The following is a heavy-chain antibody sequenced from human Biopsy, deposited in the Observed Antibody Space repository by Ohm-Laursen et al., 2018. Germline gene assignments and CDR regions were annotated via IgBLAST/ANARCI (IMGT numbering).Heavy chain of an antibody. V-gene: IGHV3-53*01. D-gene: IGHD6-19*01. J-gene: IGHJ3*02. CDR2: IYSGDRP. CDR1: GFTVSSNY. Sequence: SLRLSCTASGFTVSSNYVSWVRQAPGMGLEWVSVIYSGDRPYYRESVKGRFTISRDNSKNTLYLQMNSLRAEDTAMYYCARPTNARASGAPFDIWGQGTMVTVSS. CDR3: ARPTNARASGAPFDI.